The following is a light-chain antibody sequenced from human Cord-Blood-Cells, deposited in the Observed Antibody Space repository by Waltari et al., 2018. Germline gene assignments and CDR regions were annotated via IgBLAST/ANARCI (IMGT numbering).Light chain of an antibody. V-gene: IGLV2-14*01. CDR2: DVS. Sequence: QSALTQPASVSGSPGQSITISCTGTSSAVGGYNYVSWSQQHPGKAPKLMIYDVSNRPSGVSNRFSGSKSGNTASLTISGLQAEDEADYYCSSYTSSSTVFGTGTKVTVL. CDR1: SSAVGGYNY. CDR3: SSYTSSSTV. J-gene: IGLJ1*01.